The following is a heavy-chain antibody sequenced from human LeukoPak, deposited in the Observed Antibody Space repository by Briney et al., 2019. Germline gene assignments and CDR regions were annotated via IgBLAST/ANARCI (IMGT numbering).Heavy chain of an antibody. J-gene: IGHJ4*02. CDR1: GYTFTGYY. CDR3: AREQQLVFYYFDY. CDR2: INPNSSGA. Sequence: ASVKVSCKASGYTFTGYYMRWVRQAPGQGLEWMGWINPNSSGANYAQKFQGRVTMTRDTSISTAYMELSRLRSDDTAVYYCAREQQLVFYYFDYWGQRTLVTVSS. D-gene: IGHD6-13*01. V-gene: IGHV1-2*02.